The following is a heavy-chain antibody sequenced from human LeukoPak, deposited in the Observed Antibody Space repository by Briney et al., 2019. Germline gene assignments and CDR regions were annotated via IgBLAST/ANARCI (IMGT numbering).Heavy chain of an antibody. V-gene: IGHV5-51*01. Sequence: GESLKISCKGSGYSFTSYWIGWVRQMPGKGLEWMGIIYPGDSDTRYSPSFQGQVTISADKSISTAYLQWSSLKASDTAMYYCAREGLAYCGGDCYSGGFDPWGQGTLVTVSS. J-gene: IGHJ5*02. CDR2: IYPGDSDT. CDR1: GYSFTSYW. D-gene: IGHD2-21*02. CDR3: AREGLAYCGGDCYSGGFDP.